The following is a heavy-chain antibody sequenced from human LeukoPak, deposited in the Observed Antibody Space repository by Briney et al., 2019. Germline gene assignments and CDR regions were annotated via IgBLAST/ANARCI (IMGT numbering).Heavy chain of an antibody. D-gene: IGHD4-17*01. Sequence: PGGSLRLSCAASGFSFSCYAMAWVRQAPGPGLEWVSTIVGSGSSTYYADSMKGRFTISRDNTKNTLYLQINSLRAADTAVYDRARAAYGDFYWGQGALVTVSS. J-gene: IGHJ4*02. CDR3: ARAAYGDFY. V-gene: IGHV3-23*01. CDR2: IVGSGSST. CDR1: GFSFSCYA.